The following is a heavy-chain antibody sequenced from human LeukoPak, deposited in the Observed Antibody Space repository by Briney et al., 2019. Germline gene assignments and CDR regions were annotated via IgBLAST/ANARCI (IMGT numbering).Heavy chain of an antibody. CDR2: ISGSGGST. J-gene: IGHJ4*02. CDR3: ARLANPSGYWD. V-gene: IGHV3-23*01. Sequence: PGGSLRLSCAASGFTFSSYAMSWVRQAPGKGLEWVSAISGSGGSTYYADSVKGRFTISRDNSKNTLYLQMDSLRPEDTATYYCARLANPSGYWDWGQGTLVTVSS. D-gene: IGHD3-22*01. CDR1: GFTFSSYA.